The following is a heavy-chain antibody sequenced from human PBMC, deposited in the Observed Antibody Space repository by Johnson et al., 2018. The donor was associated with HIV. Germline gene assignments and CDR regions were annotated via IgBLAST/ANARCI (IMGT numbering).Heavy chain of an antibody. J-gene: IGHJ3*02. Sequence: MQLVESGGGVVRPGGFLTLSCAASGFTFDDYGLTWVRQAPGKGLEWVSGFNWNGGSTYYADSVKGRFTISRDNSKNTLYLQMNILRAEDTAVYYCASLTWVARSSRFYAFDIWGQGTMVTVSS. V-gene: IGHV3-20*04. D-gene: IGHD6-13*01. CDR1: GFTFDDYG. CDR3: ASLTWVARSSRFYAFDI. CDR2: FNWNGGST.